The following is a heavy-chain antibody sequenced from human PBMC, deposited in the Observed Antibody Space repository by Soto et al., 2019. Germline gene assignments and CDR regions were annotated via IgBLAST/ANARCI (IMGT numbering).Heavy chain of an antibody. J-gene: IGHJ4*02. V-gene: IGHV4-39*01. D-gene: IGHD3-3*02. CDR2: MFYGVST. CDR1: GSSINSSGYY. Sequence: PSETLSLTCTVSGSSINSSGYYWGWIRQPPGKGLEWIGSMFYGVSTYYNPSLKSRVTVSVDTSKNQFSLNLRSVTAADTAVYNCARLPSRHLVDYWGQGTLVTSPQ. CDR3: ARLPSRHLVDY.